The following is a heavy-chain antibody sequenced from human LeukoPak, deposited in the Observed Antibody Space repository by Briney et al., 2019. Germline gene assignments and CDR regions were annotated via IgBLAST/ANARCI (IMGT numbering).Heavy chain of an antibody. CDR2: ISAYNGNT. CDR1: GYTFSSYG. V-gene: IGHV1-18*01. Sequence: ASVKVSCKASGYTFSSYGISWVRQAPGQGLEWMGWISAYNGNTNYPQKLQGRVTMTTDTSTSTAYLEVRGLRADDTAVYFCARARHWNDDVIYWGQGTLVAVSS. CDR3: ARARHWNDDVIY. D-gene: IGHD1-1*01. J-gene: IGHJ4*02.